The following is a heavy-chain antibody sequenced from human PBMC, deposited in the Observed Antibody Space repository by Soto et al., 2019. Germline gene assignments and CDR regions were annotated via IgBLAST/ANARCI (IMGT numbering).Heavy chain of an antibody. CDR2: ISYDGSNK. V-gene: IGHV3-30*03. J-gene: IGHJ4*02. D-gene: IGHD6-13*01. Sequence: SCAASGFTFSSYGMHWVRQAPGKGLEWVAVISYDGSNKYYADSVKGRFTISRDNSKNTLYLQMNSLRAEDTAVYYCARIAAAGTNFDYWGQGTLVTVSS. CDR3: ARIAAAGTNFDY. CDR1: GFTFSSYG.